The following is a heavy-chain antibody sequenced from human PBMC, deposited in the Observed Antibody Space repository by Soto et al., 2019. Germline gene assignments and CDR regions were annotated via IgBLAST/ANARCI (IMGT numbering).Heavy chain of an antibody. CDR3: ARRYGSAFEI. CDR1: GGSISSYY. D-gene: IGHD3-10*01. V-gene: IGHV4-59*01. CDR2: IYYSGST. J-gene: IGHJ3*02. Sequence: SETLSLTCTVSGGSISSYYWSWIRQPPGKGLEWIGYIYYSGSTNYNPSLKSRVTISVDTSKNQFSLKLSSVTAADTAVYYCARRYGSAFEIWGQGTMVTVSS.